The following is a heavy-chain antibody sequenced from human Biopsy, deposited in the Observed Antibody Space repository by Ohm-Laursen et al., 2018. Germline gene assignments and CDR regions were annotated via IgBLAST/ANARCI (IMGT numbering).Heavy chain of an antibody. Sequence: PRLSCAASGFSFSDYYMIWIRQAPGKGLEWVSYISSSGRTMYYADSVKGRFTISRDNANKSLYLQMNSLRAEDTAVYYCATTRSFDNWGQGTLVTVSS. CDR2: ISSSGRTM. V-gene: IGHV3-11*01. J-gene: IGHJ4*02. CDR1: GFSFSDYY. D-gene: IGHD5-24*01. CDR3: ATTRSFDN.